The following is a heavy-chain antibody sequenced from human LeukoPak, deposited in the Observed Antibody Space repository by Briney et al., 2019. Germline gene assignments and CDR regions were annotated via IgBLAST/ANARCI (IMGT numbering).Heavy chain of an antibody. CDR3: ARRAGYNPGDY. CDR2: INPNSGGT. CDR1: GYTFTGYY. V-gene: IGHV1-2*02. Sequence: RASVKVSCKASGYTFTGYYMHWVRQAPGQGLEWMGWINPNSGGTNYAQNFQGRVTMTRDTSISTAYMDLSRLRSDDTAVYYCARRAGYNPGDYWGQGTLVTVSS. J-gene: IGHJ4*02. D-gene: IGHD5-24*01.